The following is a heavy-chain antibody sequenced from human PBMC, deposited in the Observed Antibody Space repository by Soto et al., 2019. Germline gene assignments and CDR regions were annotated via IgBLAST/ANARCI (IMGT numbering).Heavy chain of an antibody. V-gene: IGHV1-24*01. Sequence: GTSVKLSCTVSGYTLTVLSMHWVRQAPGKGLEWMGGFDPEDGETIYAQKFQGRVTMTEDTSTDTAYMELSSLRSEDTAVYYCATDQTTVAGPWGQGTLVTVSS. CDR3: ATDQTTVAGP. CDR1: GYTLTVLS. CDR2: FDPEDGET. J-gene: IGHJ5*02. D-gene: IGHD4-17*01.